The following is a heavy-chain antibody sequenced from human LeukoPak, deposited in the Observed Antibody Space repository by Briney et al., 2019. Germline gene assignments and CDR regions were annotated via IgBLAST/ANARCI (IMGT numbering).Heavy chain of an antibody. CDR2: IIPIFGTA. D-gene: IGHD3-3*01. J-gene: IGHJ4*02. CDR1: GGTFSSYA. Sequence: SVKVSCKASGGTFSSYAISWVRQAPGQGLEWMGGIIPIFGTANYAQKLQGRVTMTTDTSTSTAYMELRSLRSDDTAVYYCARDFSIFGVPPVGYWGQGTLVTVSS. CDR3: ARDFSIFGVPPVGY. V-gene: IGHV1-69*05.